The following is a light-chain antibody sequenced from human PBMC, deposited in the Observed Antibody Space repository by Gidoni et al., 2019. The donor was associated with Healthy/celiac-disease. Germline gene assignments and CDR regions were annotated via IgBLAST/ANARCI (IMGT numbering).Light chain of an antibody. Sequence: EIVLTHSPSTLSLSPGEKAPITCRASQSGSSYLAWYQQKPGQAPRILINDASNRATGIPARFSGSGSGADFTLTISSIEPEDFAVYYCQQRSNWPPWTFGQGTKVEIK. CDR3: QQRSNWPPWT. CDR2: DAS. CDR1: QSGSSY. J-gene: IGKJ1*01. V-gene: IGKV3-11*01.